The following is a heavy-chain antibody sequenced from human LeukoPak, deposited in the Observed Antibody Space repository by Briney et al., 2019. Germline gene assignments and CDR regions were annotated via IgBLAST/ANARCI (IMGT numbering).Heavy chain of an antibody. J-gene: IGHJ5*02. V-gene: IGHV4-38-2*02. D-gene: IGHD3-10*01. CDR1: GYSISSGYY. CDR2: INHSGST. Sequence: PSETLSLTCTVSGYSISSGYYWGWIRQPPGKGLEWIGSINHSGSTNYNPSLKSRVTISVDKSKNQFSLKLSSVTAADTAVYYCAREAPRGVISWFDPWGQGTLVTVSS. CDR3: AREAPRGVISWFDP.